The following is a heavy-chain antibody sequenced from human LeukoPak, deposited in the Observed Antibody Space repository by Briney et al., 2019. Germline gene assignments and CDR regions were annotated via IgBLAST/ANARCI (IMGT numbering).Heavy chain of an antibody. Sequence: GGSLRLSCAASGFALSSHWMTWVRQVPGRGPEWVANVNRDGGETYYLDSVKGRFTISKDNAKNSLYLQMNSLRAEDTALYHCARNNGMDVWGQGTTVIVSS. CDR3: ARNNGMDV. CDR2: VNRDGGET. J-gene: IGHJ6*02. CDR1: GFALSSHW. V-gene: IGHV3-7*03.